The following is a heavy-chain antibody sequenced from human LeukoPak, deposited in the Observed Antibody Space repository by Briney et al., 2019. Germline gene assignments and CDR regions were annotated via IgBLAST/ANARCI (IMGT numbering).Heavy chain of an antibody. Sequence: SQTLSLTCAISGDRVSSNSAAWHWIRQSPSRGLEWLGRTYYKSKWYNDYAVSVKSRITINPDTSRNQFSLQLNSMTPEDTAVYYCARGGAGSFDYWGQGTLVTVSS. D-gene: IGHD2-15*01. CDR2: TYYKSKWYN. CDR1: GDRVSSNSAA. J-gene: IGHJ4*02. V-gene: IGHV6-1*01. CDR3: ARGGAGSFDY.